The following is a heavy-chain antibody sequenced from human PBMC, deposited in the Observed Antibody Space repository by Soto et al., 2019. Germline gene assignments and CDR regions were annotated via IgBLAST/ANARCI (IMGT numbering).Heavy chain of an antibody. Sequence: GGSLRLSCAASGFTFSSYAMHWVRQAPGKGLEWVAVISYDGSNKYYADSVKGRFTISRDNSKNTLYLQRNSLRAEDTAVYYCAREEISSEGSDPWGQGTLVTVSS. CDR1: GFTFSSYA. V-gene: IGHV3-30*04. CDR3: AREEISSEGSDP. D-gene: IGHD6-19*01. J-gene: IGHJ5*02. CDR2: ISYDGSNK.